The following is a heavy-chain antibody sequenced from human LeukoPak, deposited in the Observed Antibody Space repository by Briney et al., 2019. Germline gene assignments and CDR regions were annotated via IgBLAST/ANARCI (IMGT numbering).Heavy chain of an antibody. D-gene: IGHD5-24*01. CDR2: IWYDGGNK. CDR1: GFTFINYG. V-gene: IGHV3-33*06. J-gene: IGHJ6*03. CDR3: AKGQELHYYYYYMDV. Sequence: GRSLRLSCAASGFTFINYGMHWVRQAPGKGLEWVAVIWYDGGNKYYADSVKGRFTISRDNSKNTLYLQMNSLRADDTAVYYCAKGQELHYYYYYMDVWGKGTTVTVSS.